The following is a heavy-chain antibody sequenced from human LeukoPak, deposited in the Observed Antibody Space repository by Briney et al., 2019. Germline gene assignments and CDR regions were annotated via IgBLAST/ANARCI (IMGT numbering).Heavy chain of an antibody. Sequence: PGRSLRLSCAASGFTFSSYAMSWVRQAPGKGLEWVSAISGSGGSTYYADSVKGRFTISRDNSKNTLYLQMNSPRAEDTAVYYCAKDPTNLYYYDPFDYWGQGTLVTVSS. CDR3: AKDPTNLYYYDPFDY. J-gene: IGHJ4*02. D-gene: IGHD3-22*01. CDR1: GFTFSSYA. V-gene: IGHV3-23*01. CDR2: ISGSGGST.